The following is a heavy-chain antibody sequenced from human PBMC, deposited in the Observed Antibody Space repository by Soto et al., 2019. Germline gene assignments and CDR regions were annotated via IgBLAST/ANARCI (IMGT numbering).Heavy chain of an antibody. D-gene: IGHD3-22*01. J-gene: IGHJ6*02. Sequence: GESLKISCKGSGYSFTSYWISWVRQMPGKGMEWMGRIDPSDSYTNYSPSFQGHVTISADKSISTAYLQWSSLKASDTTMYNCDSSGSGRTFYYYYGMDVWGQGTTVTSP. CDR1: GYSFTSYW. V-gene: IGHV5-10-1*01. CDR2: IDPSDSYT. CDR3: DSSGSGRTFYYYYGMDV.